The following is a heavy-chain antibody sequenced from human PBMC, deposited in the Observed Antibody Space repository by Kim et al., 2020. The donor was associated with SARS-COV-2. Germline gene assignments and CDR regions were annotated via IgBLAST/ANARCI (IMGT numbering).Heavy chain of an antibody. J-gene: IGHJ4*02. CDR1: GFTFRNAW. D-gene: IGHD1-26*01. Sequence: GGSLRLSCAASGFTFRNAWMSWVRQAPGKGLEWVARIKSEAEGGTRDYAAPVKGRFTISRDDSKTTVFLQMSSLKTEDTAVYYCTIDRHSATYHGQFDFWGQGTLVTVSS. CDR2: IKSEAEGGTR. V-gene: IGHV3-15*01. CDR3: TIDRHSATYHGQFDF.